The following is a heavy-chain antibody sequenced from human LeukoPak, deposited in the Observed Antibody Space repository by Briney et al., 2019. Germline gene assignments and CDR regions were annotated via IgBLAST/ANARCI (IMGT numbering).Heavy chain of an antibody. J-gene: IGHJ5*02. CDR2: ISYDGSNK. V-gene: IGHV3-30*18. Sequence: PGGSLRLSCAASGFTFSSYGMHWVRQAPGKGLEWVAVISYDGSNKYYADSVKGRFTISRDNSKNTLSLQMNSLRAEDTAVYYWAKDSPGWFDPWGQGTLVTVSS. CDR3: AKDSPGWFDP. CDR1: GFTFSSYG.